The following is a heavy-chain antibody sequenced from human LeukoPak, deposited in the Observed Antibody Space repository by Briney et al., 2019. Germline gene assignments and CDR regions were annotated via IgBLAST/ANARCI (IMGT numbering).Heavy chain of an antibody. CDR2: ISSSGSSI. V-gene: IGHV3-11*04. J-gene: IGHJ4*02. CDR3: ARDPVEISYDY. Sequence: PGGSLRLSCAASGFTFSDYYMSWIRQAPGKGLEWVSYISSSGSSIYYADSVRGRFTISRDNAKNSLYLQMISLRAKDTAVYYCARDPVEISYDYWGQGTLVTVSS. CDR1: GFTFSDYY. D-gene: IGHD5-24*01.